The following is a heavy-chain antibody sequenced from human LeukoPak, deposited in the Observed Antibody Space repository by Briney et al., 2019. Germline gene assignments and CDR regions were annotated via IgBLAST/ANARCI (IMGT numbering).Heavy chain of an antibody. D-gene: IGHD2-21*02. V-gene: IGHV1-3*01. Sequence: ASLKVCCKASGYTLDNYVVHWVRQAPGQRPEWMRWINAGNGDTKYSQNFQGRVTITRDTSASTAYMELSSLTSEDTALYYCARDDCGAACYPGGYWGQGTLVTVSS. CDR2: INAGNGDT. J-gene: IGHJ4*02. CDR1: GYTLDNYV. CDR3: ARDDCGAACYPGGY.